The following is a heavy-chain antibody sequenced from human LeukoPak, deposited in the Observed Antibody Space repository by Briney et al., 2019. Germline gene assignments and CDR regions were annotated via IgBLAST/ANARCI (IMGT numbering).Heavy chain of an antibody. J-gene: IGHJ4*02. Sequence: GGSLRLSCAASGFTFSSYWMHWVRQAPGKGLEWVAVISYDGSNKYYADSVKGRFTISRDNSKNTLYLQMNSLRAEDTAVYYCARGVGVAVVAATDYWGQGTLVTVSS. CDR1: GFTFSSYW. D-gene: IGHD2-15*01. V-gene: IGHV3-30*03. CDR2: ISYDGSNK. CDR3: ARGVGVAVVAATDY.